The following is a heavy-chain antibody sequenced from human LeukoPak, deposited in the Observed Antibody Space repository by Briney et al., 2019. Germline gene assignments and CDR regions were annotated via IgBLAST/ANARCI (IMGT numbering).Heavy chain of an antibody. J-gene: IGHJ3*02. Sequence: SETLSLTCTVSGGSISSGSYFWSWIRQPPGKGLEWIGSIYYSGSTYYNPSLKSRVTISVDTSKNQFSLKLSSVTATDTAVYYCASYTMADPSDAFDIWGQGTMVTVSS. CDR1: GGSISSGSYF. V-gene: IGHV4-39*01. CDR3: ASYTMADPSDAFDI. CDR2: IYYSGST. D-gene: IGHD3-10*01.